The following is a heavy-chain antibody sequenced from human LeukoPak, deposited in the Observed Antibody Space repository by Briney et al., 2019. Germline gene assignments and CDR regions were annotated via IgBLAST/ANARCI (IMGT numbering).Heavy chain of an antibody. J-gene: IGHJ6*02. CDR2: IYPGDSDT. CDR3: ARHNYGDYVGYYYGMDV. CDR1: GYSFTSYW. V-gene: IGHV5-51*01. Sequence: GESLKISCKGSGYSFTSYWIGWVRQMPGKGLEWMGIIYPGDSDTRYSPSFQGQVTISADKSISTAYLQWSSLKASDTAMYYCARHNYGDYVGYYYGMDVWGQGTTVTVSS. D-gene: IGHD4-17*01.